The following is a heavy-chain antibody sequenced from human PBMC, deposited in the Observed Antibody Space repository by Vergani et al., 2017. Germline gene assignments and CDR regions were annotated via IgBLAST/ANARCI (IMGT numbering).Heavy chain of an antibody. V-gene: IGHV4-30-2*01. J-gene: IGHJ6*03. CDR2: VYYSGTT. CDR1: GDAISRDTYS. D-gene: IGHD3/OR15-3a*01. Sequence: QLQLQESDSRLVNPSQTLSLTCTLSGDAISRDTYSWNWVRQPPGKPLEWIGSVYYSGTTYYNPSLGGRVTMSIDKSKNHFSLTLNSETAADSAFYFCARGQTGYSRDWSTYFFYMDVWGKGTTVTVSS. CDR3: ARGQTGYSRDWSTYFFYMDV.